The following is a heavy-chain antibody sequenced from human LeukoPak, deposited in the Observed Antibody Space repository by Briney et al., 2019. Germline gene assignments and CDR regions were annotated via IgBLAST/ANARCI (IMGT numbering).Heavy chain of an antibody. CDR2: INPSSGGT. CDR3: ARGLGLDY. V-gene: IGHV1-2*02. Sequence: ASVKVSCKASGYSLNAYYIHWVRQAPGQGLEWMGWINPSSGGTKYAQKFQGRVTMARDTSISTTYMELTGLTSDDTAVYYCARGLGLDYWGQGTLVTVSS. J-gene: IGHJ4*02. CDR1: GYSLNAYY. D-gene: IGHD4-11*01.